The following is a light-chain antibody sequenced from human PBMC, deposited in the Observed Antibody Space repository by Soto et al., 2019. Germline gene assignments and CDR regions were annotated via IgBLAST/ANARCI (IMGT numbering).Light chain of an antibody. CDR3: AAWDASVNDYV. J-gene: IGLJ1*01. CDR2: KSN. CDR1: RSSIGNNT. Sequence: QSVLTQPPSASGTPGQRVTISCSGTRSSIGNNTVNWNQQLPGGAPLLGIHKSNLLPSGVPDRFSGSKSGTSASLAICGLQSEDEADYYCAAWDASVNDYVFGSATKVT. V-gene: IGLV1-44*01.